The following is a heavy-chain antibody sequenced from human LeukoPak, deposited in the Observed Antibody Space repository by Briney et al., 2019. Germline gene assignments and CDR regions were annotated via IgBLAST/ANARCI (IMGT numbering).Heavy chain of an antibody. J-gene: IGHJ5*02. V-gene: IGHV1-18*01. Sequence: ASVKVSCKASGYTFTSYGISWVRQAPGQGLEWMGWISAYNGNTNYAQKLQGRVTMTTDTSTSTAYMELRSLRSDDTAVYYCARDPSGIAVAGSWFGPWGQGTLVTVSS. CDR2: ISAYNGNT. D-gene: IGHD6-19*01. CDR3: ARDPSGIAVAGSWFGP. CDR1: GYTFTSYG.